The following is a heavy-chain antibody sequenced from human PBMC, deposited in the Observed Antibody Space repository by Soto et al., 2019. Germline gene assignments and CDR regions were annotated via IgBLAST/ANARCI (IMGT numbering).Heavy chain of an antibody. Sequence: SETLSLTCTVSGGSISSSSYYWGWIRQPPGKGLEGIGSIYYSGSTYYNPSLKSRVTISVDTPKNQFSLKLSSVTAADTAVYYCARREAAAGGSFDYWGQGTLVTVSS. CDR2: IYYSGST. J-gene: IGHJ4*02. V-gene: IGHV4-39*01. CDR3: ARREAAAGGSFDY. D-gene: IGHD6-13*01. CDR1: GGSISSSSYY.